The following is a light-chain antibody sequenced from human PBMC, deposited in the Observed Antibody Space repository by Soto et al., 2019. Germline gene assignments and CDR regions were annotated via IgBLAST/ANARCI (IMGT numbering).Light chain of an antibody. J-gene: IGLJ2*01. Sequence: QSALTQPPSASGSPGQSVTISCTGTSSDVGRYNYVSWYQQHPGEAPKLMIYDVSKRPSGVPDRFSGSKSGNTASLTVSGLQAEDEADYYCNSYAGTDNPVVFGGGTKLTVL. CDR2: DVS. CDR3: NSYAGTDNPVV. CDR1: SSDVGRYNY. V-gene: IGLV2-8*01.